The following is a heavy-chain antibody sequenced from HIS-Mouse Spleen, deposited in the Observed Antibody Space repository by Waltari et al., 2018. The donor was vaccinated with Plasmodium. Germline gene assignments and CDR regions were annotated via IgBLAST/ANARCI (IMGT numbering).Heavy chain of an antibody. CDR1: GFTFGSYW. Sequence: EVQLVESGGGLVQPGGSLRLACAACGFTFGSYWMSGVRQAPGEGLEWVANIKQDGSEKYYVDSVKGRFTISRDNAKNSLYLQMNSLRAEDTAVYYCASSWYWYFDLWGRGTLVTVSS. CDR3: ASSWYWYFDL. V-gene: IGHV3-7*01. J-gene: IGHJ2*01. D-gene: IGHD6-13*01. CDR2: IKQDGSEK.